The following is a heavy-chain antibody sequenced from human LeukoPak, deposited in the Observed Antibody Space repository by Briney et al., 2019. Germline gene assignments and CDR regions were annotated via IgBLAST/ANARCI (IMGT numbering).Heavy chain of an antibody. V-gene: IGHV3-21*01. Sequence: PGGSLRLSCAASGFTFNRYNMNWVRQAPGKGLEWVSSISTSSSYIYYADSVRGRFTISRDNAKKSLYLQMNSLRAEDTAVYYCARSRYDSSGYYGIIGNWGQGTLVTVSS. D-gene: IGHD3-22*01. CDR2: ISTSSSYI. J-gene: IGHJ4*02. CDR1: GFTFNRYN. CDR3: ARSRYDSSGYYGIIGN.